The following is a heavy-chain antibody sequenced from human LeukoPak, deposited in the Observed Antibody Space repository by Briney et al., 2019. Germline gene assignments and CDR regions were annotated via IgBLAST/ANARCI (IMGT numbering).Heavy chain of an antibody. CDR2: IIPILGIA. CDR3: ARDRDGYNLDY. J-gene: IGHJ4*02. CDR1: GGTFSSYA. Sequence: ASVKVSCKASGGTFSSYAISWVRQAPGQGLEWMGRIIPILGIANYAQKFQGRVTITADKSTSTAYMELSSLRSEDTAVYYCARDRDGYNLDYWGQGTLVTVSS. D-gene: IGHD5-24*01. V-gene: IGHV1-69*04.